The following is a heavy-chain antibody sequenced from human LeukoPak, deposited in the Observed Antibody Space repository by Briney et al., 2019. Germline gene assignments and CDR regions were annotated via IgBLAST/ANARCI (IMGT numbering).Heavy chain of an antibody. J-gene: IGHJ4*02. D-gene: IGHD3-22*01. V-gene: IGHV3-48*04. CDR2: ISSSGSTI. CDR3: ARGGGITMIVVVTYDFDY. Sequence: GGSLRLSCAASGFTFSSYGMHWVRQAPGKGLEWVSYISSSGSTIYYADSVKGRFTISRDNAKNSLYLQMNSLRAEDTAVYYCARGGGITMIVVVTYDFDYWGQGTLVTVSS. CDR1: GFTFSSYG.